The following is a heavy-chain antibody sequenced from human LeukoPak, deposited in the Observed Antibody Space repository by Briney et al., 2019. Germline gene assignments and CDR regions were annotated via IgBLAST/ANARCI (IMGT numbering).Heavy chain of an antibody. J-gene: IGHJ4*02. D-gene: IGHD3-10*01. CDR2: ISSSSSYT. CDR3: ARVLQYYYGSGPVGY. Sequence: KPGGSLRLSCAASGFTFSDYYMSWIRQAPGKGLEWVSYISSSSSYTNYADSVKGRFTISRDNAKNSLYLQMNSLRAEDTAVYYCARVLQYYYGSGPVGYWGQGTLVTVSS. V-gene: IGHV3-11*05. CDR1: GFTFSDYY.